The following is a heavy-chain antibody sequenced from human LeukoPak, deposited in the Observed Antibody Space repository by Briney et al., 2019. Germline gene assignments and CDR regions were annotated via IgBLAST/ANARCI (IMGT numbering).Heavy chain of an antibody. CDR2: INHSGST. D-gene: IGHD2-15*01. J-gene: IGHJ4*02. CDR1: GVSFSGYY. V-gene: IGHV4-34*01. CDR3: ASSNCSGGSCYSGY. Sequence: SETLSLTCAVYGVSFSGYYWSWIRQPPGKGLEWIGEINHSGSTNYNPSLKSRVTISVDTSKNQFSLKLSSVTAADTAVYYCASSNCSGGSCYSGYWGQGTLVTVSS.